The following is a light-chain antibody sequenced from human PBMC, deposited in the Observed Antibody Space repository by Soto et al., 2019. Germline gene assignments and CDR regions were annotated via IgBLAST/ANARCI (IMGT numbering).Light chain of an antibody. Sequence: QSALTQPPSVSGSPGQSVTISCPGASSDVGSYNRVSWYQQFPATAPKLLIYEVSNRPSGVPDRFSGSKSGNTASLTISGLQAEDEADYYCSSYTSSSTYVFGTGTKVTVL. CDR1: SSDVGSYNR. J-gene: IGLJ1*01. CDR2: EVS. CDR3: SSYTSSSTYV. V-gene: IGLV2-18*02.